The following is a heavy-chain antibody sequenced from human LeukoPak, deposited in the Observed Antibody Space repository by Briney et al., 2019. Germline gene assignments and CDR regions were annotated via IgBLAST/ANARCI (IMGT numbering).Heavy chain of an antibody. Sequence: ASVKVSCKASGYTFTHYYLHWVRQAPGQGLEWMGWISFDRGTTDYAQKFQGRVTMTRDTSISTVYMELSSLTSDDTAIYYCARAMSGDLFDFWGQGTLVTVSS. CDR2: ISFDRGTT. CDR3: ARAMSGDLFDF. CDR1: GYTFTHYY. J-gene: IGHJ4*02. V-gene: IGHV1-2*02. D-gene: IGHD3-10*01.